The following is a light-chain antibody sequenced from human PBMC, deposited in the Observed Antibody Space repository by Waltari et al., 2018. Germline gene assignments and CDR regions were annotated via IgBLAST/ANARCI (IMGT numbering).Light chain of an antibody. CDR3: MQSLQTLWT. J-gene: IGKJ1*01. Sequence: DIVVTQSSLSLPVTPGEPASISCRSSQSLLHRNGHNYLDWYLQKPGQSPQLLIYLGSNRASGVPDRFSGSGSGTDFTLRISRVEAEDVGVYYCMQSLQTLWTFGPGTKVEIK. V-gene: IGKV2-28*01. CDR2: LGS. CDR1: QSLLHRNGHNY.